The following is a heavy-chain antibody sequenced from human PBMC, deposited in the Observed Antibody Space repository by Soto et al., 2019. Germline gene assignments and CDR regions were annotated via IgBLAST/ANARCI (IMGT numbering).Heavy chain of an antibody. CDR1: GFTVSSNY. D-gene: IGHD5-12*01. CDR2: IYSGGST. CDR3: ARTYVEMATIPYLFDY. Sequence: PGGSLRLSCAASGFTVSSNYMSWVRQAPGKGLEWVSVIYSGGSTYYADSVKGRFTISRDNSKNTLYLQMNSLRAEDTAVYYCARTYVEMATIPYLFDYWGRGTLVTVSS. J-gene: IGHJ4*02. V-gene: IGHV3-53*01.